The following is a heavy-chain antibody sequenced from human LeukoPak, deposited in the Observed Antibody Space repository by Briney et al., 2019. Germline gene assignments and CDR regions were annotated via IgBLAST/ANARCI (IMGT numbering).Heavy chain of an antibody. V-gene: IGHV1-69*06. J-gene: IGHJ4*02. CDR2: IIPIFGTA. Sequence: SVKVSCKASGGTFSSYAISWVRQAPGQGLEWMGGIIPIFGTANYAQKFQGRVTITADKSTSTAYMELSSLRSEDTAVYYCAGLHSGYDRRDYWGQRTLVTVSS. D-gene: IGHD5-12*01. CDR1: GGTFSSYA. CDR3: AGLHSGYDRRDY.